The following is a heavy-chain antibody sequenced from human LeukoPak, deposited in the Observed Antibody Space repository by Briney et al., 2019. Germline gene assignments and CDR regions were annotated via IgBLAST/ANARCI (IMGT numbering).Heavy chain of an antibody. D-gene: IGHD6-6*01. CDR3: ARVRRSSSSYYFDY. J-gene: IGHJ4*02. V-gene: IGHV3-21*01. CDR2: ISSSSSYI. Sequence: GGSLRLSCAASGFTFSSYAMSWVRQAPGKGLEWVSSISSSSSYIYYADSVKGRFTISRDNAKNSLYLQMNSLRAEDTAVYYCARVRRSSSSYYFDYWGQGTLVTVSS. CDR1: GFTFSSYA.